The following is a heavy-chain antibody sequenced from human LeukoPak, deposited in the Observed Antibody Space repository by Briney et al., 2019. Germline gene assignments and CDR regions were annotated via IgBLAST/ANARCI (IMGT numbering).Heavy chain of an antibody. Sequence: GGSLRLSCAASGFTFSTYNMNWVRQAPGKGLEWLSSITSSSSYIYYADSVKGRFTISRDNAKNSLYLQMNSLRAEDTALYYCAKDIAAAGTSGGYMDVWGKGTTVTISS. CDR1: GFTFSTYN. CDR3: AKDIAAAGTSGGYMDV. J-gene: IGHJ6*03. V-gene: IGHV3-21*04. CDR2: ITSSSSYI. D-gene: IGHD6-13*01.